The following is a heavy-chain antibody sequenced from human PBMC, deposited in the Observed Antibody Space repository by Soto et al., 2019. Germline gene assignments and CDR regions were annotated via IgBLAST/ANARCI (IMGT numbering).Heavy chain of an antibody. CDR3: ARYDSGHYGLDV. CDR2: ISSSAGT. J-gene: IGHJ6*02. V-gene: IGHV4-39*01. D-gene: IGHD4-17*01. Sequence: SETLDLTCTVPGGSISRSSSYWGWIRQRPGTGLEWIGSISSSAGTYCSPSLKRRDAIPVDASENQFSLNLSSVTAGHTAIYYCARYDSGHYGLDVWGQGTAVTVSS. CDR1: GGSISRSSSY.